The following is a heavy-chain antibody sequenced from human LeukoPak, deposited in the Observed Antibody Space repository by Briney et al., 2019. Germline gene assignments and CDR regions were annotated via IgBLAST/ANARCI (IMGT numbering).Heavy chain of an antibody. D-gene: IGHD7-27*01. CDR1: GYTFTSYG. Sequence: ASVKVSCKASGYTFTSYGISWVRQAPGQGHEWMGWISAYNGNTNYAQKLQGRVTMTTDTPTSTAYMELSSLRSEDTAVYYCAYFLGIRDDAFDIWGQGTMVTVSS. CDR3: AYFLGIRDDAFDI. V-gene: IGHV1-18*01. CDR2: ISAYNGNT. J-gene: IGHJ3*02.